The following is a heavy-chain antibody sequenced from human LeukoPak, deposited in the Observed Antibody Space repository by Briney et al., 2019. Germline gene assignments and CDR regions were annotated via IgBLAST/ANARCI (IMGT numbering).Heavy chain of an antibody. CDR2: IYYSGST. V-gene: IGHV4-59*01. CDR3: ARDRIGSGKGTFDI. D-gene: IGHD3-10*01. J-gene: IGHJ3*02. CDR1: GGSISSYY. Sequence: SETLSLTCTVSGGSISSYYWSWIRHPPGKGLEWIGYIYYSGSTNYNPSLKSRVTISVDTSKNQFSLKLSSVTAADTAVYYCARDRIGSGKGTFDIWGQGTMVTVSS.